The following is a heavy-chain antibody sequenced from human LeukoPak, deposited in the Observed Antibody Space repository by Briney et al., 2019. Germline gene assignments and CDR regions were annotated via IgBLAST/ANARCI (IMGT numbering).Heavy chain of an antibody. J-gene: IGHJ5*02. CDR2: ISSSSSTI. V-gene: IGHV3-48*04. CDR3: AKDPYRVVFATGNYLDP. Sequence: GGSLRLSCAASGSTFSSYSMNWVRQAPGKGLEWVSYISSSSSTIYYADSVKGRFTISRDNAKNTLYLQMNSLRAEDTAVYYCAKDPYRVVFATGNYLDPWGQGTLVTVSS. CDR1: GSTFSSYS. D-gene: IGHD2-15*01.